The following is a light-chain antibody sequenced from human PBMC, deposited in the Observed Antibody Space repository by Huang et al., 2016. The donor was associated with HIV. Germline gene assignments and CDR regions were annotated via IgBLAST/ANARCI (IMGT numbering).Light chain of an antibody. CDR3: QQTYTFPA. J-gene: IGKJ1*01. CDR1: QTITTY. Sequence: DIQLTQSPSSLSASVGDRVTITCRASQTITTYLNWYQQKPGKAPHLLIYGASNLQSGVPSRFSGRGSGTDCTLIISGLQPEDFATYYCQQTYTFPAFGRGTKVEIK. CDR2: GAS. V-gene: IGKV1-39*01.